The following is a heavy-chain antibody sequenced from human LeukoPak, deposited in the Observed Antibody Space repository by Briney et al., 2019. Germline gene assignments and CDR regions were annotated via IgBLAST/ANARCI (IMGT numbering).Heavy chain of an antibody. D-gene: IGHD3-16*01. CDR3: ARGGCLDV. J-gene: IGHJ6*02. Sequence: GGSLRLSCAASGFTFSSYWMNWARQAPGRGLEWVASINHNGNVNYYVDSVKGRFTISRDNAKNSLYLQMSNLRAEDTAVYFCARGGCLDVWGQGATVTVSS. CDR2: INHNGNVN. CDR1: GFTFSSYW. V-gene: IGHV3-7*03.